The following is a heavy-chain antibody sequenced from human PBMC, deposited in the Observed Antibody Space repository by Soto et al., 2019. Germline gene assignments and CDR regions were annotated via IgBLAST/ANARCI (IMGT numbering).Heavy chain of an antibody. CDR1: GESLKELS. D-gene: IGHD1-26*01. Sequence: SVKLGCADCGESLKELSIDGVRQATGQGLEWMGVINPSGGSTTYAQKFQGRVTMTGDTSTSTVYMELSSLRSEDTAVYYCARDGRSGSYSLDYWGQGTLVSVSS. J-gene: IGHJ4*02. V-gene: IGHV1-46*02. CDR2: INPSGGST. CDR3: ARDGRSGSYSLDY.